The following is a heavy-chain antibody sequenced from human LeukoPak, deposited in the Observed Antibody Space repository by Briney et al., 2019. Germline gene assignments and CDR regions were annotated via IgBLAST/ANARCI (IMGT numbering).Heavy chain of an antibody. V-gene: IGHV3-30-3*01. D-gene: IGHD6-13*01. Sequence: GGSLRLSCAASGFTFSSYAMHWVRQAPGKGLEWVAVISYDGSNKYYADSVKGRFTISRDNSKNTLYLQMNSLRAEDTSVYYCARDVLAAAGTGWYFDLWGRGTLVTVSS. CDR1: GFTFSSYA. CDR2: ISYDGSNK. J-gene: IGHJ2*01. CDR3: ARDVLAAAGTGWYFDL.